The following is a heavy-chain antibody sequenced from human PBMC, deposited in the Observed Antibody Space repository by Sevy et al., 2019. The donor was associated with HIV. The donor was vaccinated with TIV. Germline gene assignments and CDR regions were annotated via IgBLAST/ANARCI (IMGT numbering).Heavy chain of an antibody. CDR2: ISGSGGST. CDR1: GFTFSSYA. D-gene: IGHD4-17*01. J-gene: IGHJ5*02. V-gene: IGHV3-23*01. Sequence: GESLKISCAASGFTFSSYATSWVRQAPGKGLEWVSAISGSGGSTYYADSVKGRFTIFRDNSKNTLYLQMNSLRAEDTAVYYCAKDLRRPRGWFDPWGQGTLVTVSS. CDR3: AKDLRRPRGWFDP.